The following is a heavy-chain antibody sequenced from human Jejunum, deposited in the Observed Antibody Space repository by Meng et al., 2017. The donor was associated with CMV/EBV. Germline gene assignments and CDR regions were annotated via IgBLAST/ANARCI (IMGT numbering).Heavy chain of an antibody. CDR2: ISFTTNYI. J-gene: IGHJ3*01. Sequence: GFALNTRNMSWVRQAPGKGLEWVSSISFTTNYIYYADSVRGRFTISRDNTKNSLYLQMDSLRAEDTAVYYCARDLYYGDPAAFDLWGQGTMVTVSS. CDR3: ARDLYYGDPAAFDL. V-gene: IGHV3-21*01. D-gene: IGHD4-17*01. CDR1: GFALNTRN.